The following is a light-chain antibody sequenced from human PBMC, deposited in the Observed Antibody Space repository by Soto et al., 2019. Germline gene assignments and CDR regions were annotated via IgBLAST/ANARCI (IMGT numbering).Light chain of an antibody. Sequence: QSVLTQPASVSGSPGQSITISCTGTSSDVGKYNYVSWYQHHPGKAPKLIIYEVSNRPSGVSNRFTGSKSGNTASLTISGLHAEDEADYYCNSYTGSSPLYVFGTGTKLTVL. CDR3: NSYTGSSPLYV. CDR2: EVS. CDR1: SSDVGKYNY. J-gene: IGLJ1*01. V-gene: IGLV2-14*01.